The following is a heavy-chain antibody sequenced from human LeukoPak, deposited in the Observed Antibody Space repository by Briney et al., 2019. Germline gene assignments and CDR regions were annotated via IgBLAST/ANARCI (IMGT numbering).Heavy chain of an antibody. CDR1: GGSLSSGGYS. V-gene: IGHV4-30-2*01. Sequence: TPSLTCALSGGSLSSGGYSWSWSRQPPGNDLEWIGYIYHSGITYYNPPLKSRVTMSLDRSKNQFSLKLTSVTAADTAVYYCARRVVAIFYFDYWGQGALVTVSS. J-gene: IGHJ4*02. CDR2: IYHSGIT. D-gene: IGHD3-3*01. CDR3: ARRVVAIFYFDY.